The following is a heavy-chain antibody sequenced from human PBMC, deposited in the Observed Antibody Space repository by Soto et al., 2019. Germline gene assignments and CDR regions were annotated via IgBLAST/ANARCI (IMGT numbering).Heavy chain of an antibody. CDR1: GFTFSSYA. J-gene: IGHJ4*02. D-gene: IGHD3-10*01. CDR3: ANHPWFGELSH. CDR2: ISGSGGST. V-gene: IGHV3-23*01. Sequence: EVQLLESGGGLVQPGGSLRLSCAASGFTFSSYAMSWVRQAPGKGLEWVSAISGSGGSTYYADSVKGRFTIPRDNSKNTTYLQMNSLRAEDPAVYYWANHPWFGELSHWGQGTLGTVSS.